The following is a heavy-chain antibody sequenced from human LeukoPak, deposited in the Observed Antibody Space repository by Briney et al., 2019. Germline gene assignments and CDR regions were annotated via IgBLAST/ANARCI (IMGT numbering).Heavy chain of an antibody. J-gene: IGHJ6*04. Sequence: PGGSLRLSCAASGFTLSSYEMNWVRQAPGKGLEGVSYISSSGSTISYADSVKGRFTISRDNAKDSLYLQMNSLRAEDTAVYYCAELGITMIGGVWGKGTTVTISS. CDR2: ISSSGSTI. CDR3: AELGITMIGGV. CDR1: GFTLSSYE. V-gene: IGHV3-48*03. D-gene: IGHD3-10*02.